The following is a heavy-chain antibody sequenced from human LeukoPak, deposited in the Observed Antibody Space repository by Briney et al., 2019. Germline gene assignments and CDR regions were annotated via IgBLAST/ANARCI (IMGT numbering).Heavy chain of an antibody. CDR2: IYYSGSI. D-gene: IGHD3-9*01. V-gene: IGHV4-59*08. CDR1: GGSISSYY. Sequence: SETLSLTCTVSGGSISSYYWSWIRQPPGKGLEWIGYIYYSGSINYNPSLKSRVTISVDTSKNQFSLKLRSVTAADTAVYYCASIRRGYDILTGYYVPPLFDYWGQGTLVTVFS. J-gene: IGHJ4*02. CDR3: ASIRRGYDILTGYYVPPLFDY.